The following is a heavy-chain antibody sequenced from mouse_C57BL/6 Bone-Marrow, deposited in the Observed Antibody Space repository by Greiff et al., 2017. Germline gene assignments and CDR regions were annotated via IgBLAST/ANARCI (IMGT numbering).Heavy chain of an antibody. Sequence: QVQLQQSGPELVKPGASVKISCKASGYAFSSSWMNWVKQRPGKGLEWIGRIYPGDGDTNYNGKFKGKATLTADKSSSTAYMQLSSLTSEDSAVYYGAREGYGSSPYGYFDVWGTGTTVTVSS. CDR3: AREGYGSSPYGYFDV. J-gene: IGHJ1*03. V-gene: IGHV1-82*01. CDR2: IYPGDGDT. D-gene: IGHD1-1*01. CDR1: GYAFSSSW.